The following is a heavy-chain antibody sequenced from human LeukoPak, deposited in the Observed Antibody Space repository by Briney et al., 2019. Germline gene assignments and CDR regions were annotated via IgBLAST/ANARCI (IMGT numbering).Heavy chain of an antibody. CDR3: AKVKWKLIGYFDY. CDR2: ISWDGGST. D-gene: IGHD1-1*01. V-gene: IGHV3-43*01. Sequence: GGSLRLSCAASGFTFDDYTMHWVRQAPGKGLEWVSLISWDGGSTYYADSVKGRFTNSRGDSKNTLFLQMNSLRAEDTAVYFCAKVKWKLIGYFDYWGQGTLVTVSS. J-gene: IGHJ4*02. CDR1: GFTFDDYT.